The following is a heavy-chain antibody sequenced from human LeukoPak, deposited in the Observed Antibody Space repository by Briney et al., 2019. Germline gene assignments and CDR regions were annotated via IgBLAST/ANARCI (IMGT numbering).Heavy chain of an antibody. J-gene: IGHJ4*02. CDR3: ARARRTWFGELEPTFDY. Sequence: ASVKVSCKASGYTFTSYGISWVRQAPGQGLEWMGWISAYSGNTNYAQKLQGRVTMTTDTSTSTAYMELRSLRSDDTAVYYCARARRTWFGELEPTFDYWGQGTLVTVSS. D-gene: IGHD3-10*01. CDR1: GYTFTSYG. CDR2: ISAYSGNT. V-gene: IGHV1-18*01.